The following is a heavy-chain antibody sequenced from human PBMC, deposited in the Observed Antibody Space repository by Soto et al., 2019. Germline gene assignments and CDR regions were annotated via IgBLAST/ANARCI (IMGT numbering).Heavy chain of an antibody. V-gene: IGHV4-31*03. J-gene: IGHJ3*01. Sequence: QVQLQESGPGLVRPSQTLSLTFTVSAGSISTFNYYWSWIRQHSEKGLEWSGYISYSGSTFYHSSLNNRITISLGTSKKQFSMTLTSVTAADTAVYYCARSAKWDGFDPWGQGTRVTVSS. CDR1: AGSISTFNYY. CDR3: ARSAKWDGFDP. CDR2: ISYSGST. D-gene: IGHD2-8*01.